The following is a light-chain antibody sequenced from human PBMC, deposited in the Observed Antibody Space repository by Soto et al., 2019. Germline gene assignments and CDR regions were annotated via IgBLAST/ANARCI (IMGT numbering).Light chain of an antibody. J-gene: IGKJ2*01. CDR3: QQYDTYSMYT. V-gene: IGKV1-5*01. CDR1: QSIGTW. CDR2: DAS. Sequence: DIQMTQSPSTLSASVGDRVTTTCRASQSIGTWLAWYQQKPGKAPKLLIYDASTLESGVPSRFSGSGSGTEFTLIISSLQPDDFATYYCQQYDTYSMYTFGQGTKVDIK.